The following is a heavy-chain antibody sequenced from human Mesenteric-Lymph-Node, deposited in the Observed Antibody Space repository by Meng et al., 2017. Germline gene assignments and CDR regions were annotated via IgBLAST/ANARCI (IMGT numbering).Heavy chain of an antibody. CDR1: GFTVTSNY. CDR2: IYSGGST. Sequence: GESLKISCAASGFTVTSNYMSWVRQAPGKGLEWVSVIYSGGSTYYADSVKGRFTISRDNSKNTLYLQMNNLRAEDTAVYYCARARSRYGSGSYYRVDWFDPWGQGTLVTVSS. CDR3: ARARSRYGSGSYYRVDWFDP. D-gene: IGHD3-10*01. V-gene: IGHV3-53*05. J-gene: IGHJ5*02.